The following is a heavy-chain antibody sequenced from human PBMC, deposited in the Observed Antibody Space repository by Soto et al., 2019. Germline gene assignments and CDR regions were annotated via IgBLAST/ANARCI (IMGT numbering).Heavy chain of an antibody. J-gene: IGHJ4*02. CDR3: ARENLNSKSWFVFDQ. CDR1: GYTFINHG. V-gene: IGHV1-18*01. CDR2: ISAHNGNT. Sequence: QVQLVQSGSEVKKPGASVKVSCKASGYTFINHGISWVRQAPGQGLEWMGWISAHNGNTRDAQKVQDRVTMTRDTSTTTVYLELRSLRSDDTAVYYCARENLNSKSWFVFDQRGQGTLVTVSS. D-gene: IGHD4-4*01.